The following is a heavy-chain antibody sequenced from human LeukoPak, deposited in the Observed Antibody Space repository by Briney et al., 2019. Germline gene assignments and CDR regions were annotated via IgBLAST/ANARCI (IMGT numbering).Heavy chain of an antibody. CDR2: ISYDGSNK. D-gene: IGHD2-15*01. Sequence: PGGSLRLSCAASGFTFSSYGMHWVRQAPGKGLEWVAVISYDGSNKYYADSVKGRFTISRDNSKNTLYLQMNSLRAEDTAVYYCARDEQDIVVVVAASPLDYWGQGTLVTVSS. J-gene: IGHJ4*02. V-gene: IGHV3-30*03. CDR3: ARDEQDIVVVVAASPLDY. CDR1: GFTFSSYG.